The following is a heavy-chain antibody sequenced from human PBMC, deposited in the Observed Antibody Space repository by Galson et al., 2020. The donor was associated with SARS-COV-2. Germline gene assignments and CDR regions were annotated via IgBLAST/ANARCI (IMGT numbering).Heavy chain of an antibody. D-gene: IGHD5-12*01. J-gene: IGHJ3*01. CDR1: GTSIRSYY. CDR3: AREWISDAFYV. Sequence: SETLSLTCTVSGTSIRSYYWSWIRQPPGKGLEWIGYVSFSGPTNYNPSLKSRVTISVDTSKNQFSLKLTSVTAADTAVYYCAREWISDAFYVWGQGTMVTVSS. V-gene: IGHV4-59*01. CDR2: VSFSGPT.